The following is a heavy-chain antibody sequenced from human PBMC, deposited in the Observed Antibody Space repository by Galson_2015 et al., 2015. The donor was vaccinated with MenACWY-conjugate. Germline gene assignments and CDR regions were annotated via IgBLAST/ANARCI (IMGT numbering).Heavy chain of an antibody. CDR3: ARIRRDFWSGDALYYYYYMDV. V-gene: IGHV2-70*11. D-gene: IGHD3-3*01. CDR1: GFSLDTSGMC. J-gene: IGHJ6*03. Sequence: PALVTPTPPLTLTCTFSGFSLDTSGMCVGWIRQPPGKALEWLARIDWEDHKYYTTSLKTRLNISTDTSKNQEVLTLTNMDPVDTATYYCARIRRDFWSGDALYYYYYMDVWGKGTTVTVSS. CDR2: IDWEDHK.